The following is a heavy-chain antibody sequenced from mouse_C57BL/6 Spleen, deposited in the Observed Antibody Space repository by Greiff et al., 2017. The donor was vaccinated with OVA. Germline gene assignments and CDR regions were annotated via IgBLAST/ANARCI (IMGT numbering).Heavy chain of an antibody. CDR2: IDPSDSYT. CDR3: ATPDY. CDR1: GYTFTSYW. J-gene: IGHJ2*01. Sequence: VQLKQPGAELVMPGASVKLSCKASGYTFTSYWMHWVKQRPGQGLEWIGEIDPSDSYTNYNQKFKGKSTLTVDKSSSTAYMQLSSLTSEDSAVYYCATPDYWGQGTTLTVSS. V-gene: IGHV1-69*01.